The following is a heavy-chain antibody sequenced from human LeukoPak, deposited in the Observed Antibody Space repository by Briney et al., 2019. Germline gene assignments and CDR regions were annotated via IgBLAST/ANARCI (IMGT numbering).Heavy chain of an antibody. J-gene: IGHJ5*02. CDR1: GGSFSGYY. CDR2: INHSGST. CDR3: ARGPVPAAKVSWFDP. Sequence: SETLSLTCAVYGGSFSGYYWSWIRQPPGKGLEWIGEINHSGSTNYNPSLKSRVTISVDTSKNQFSLKLSSVPAADTAVYYCARGPVPAAKVSWFDPWGQGTLVTVSS. D-gene: IGHD2-2*01. V-gene: IGHV4-34*01.